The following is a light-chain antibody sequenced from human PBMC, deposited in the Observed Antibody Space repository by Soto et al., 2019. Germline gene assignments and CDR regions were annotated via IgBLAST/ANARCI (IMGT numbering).Light chain of an antibody. Sequence: EIVMTQSPATLSVSPGERATLSCRASQGVSSNLAWYQQKPGQVPRLLIYGASTRAAGVPARFSGSGAGTEFTLTISSLQSEYFAVYYCQHYNNWPRTFGQGTKLEIK. J-gene: IGKJ2*01. CDR1: QGVSSN. CDR3: QHYNNWPRT. CDR2: GAS. V-gene: IGKV3-15*01.